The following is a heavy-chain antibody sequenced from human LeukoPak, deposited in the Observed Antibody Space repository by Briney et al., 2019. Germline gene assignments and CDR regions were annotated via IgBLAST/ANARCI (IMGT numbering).Heavy chain of an antibody. CDR2: IIPALGFS. J-gene: IGHJ4*02. V-gene: IGHV1-69*04. D-gene: IGHD2-8*01. Sequence: GASVKVSCEASVGTFNNYAISWVRQAPGQGLEWMGRIIPALGFSNYAQKFQGRVTITADTSTSTAYMELSSLRSDDTAVYYCARNGASQGSYLFDYWGQGTLVTVSS. CDR1: VGTFNNYA. CDR3: ARNGASQGSYLFDY.